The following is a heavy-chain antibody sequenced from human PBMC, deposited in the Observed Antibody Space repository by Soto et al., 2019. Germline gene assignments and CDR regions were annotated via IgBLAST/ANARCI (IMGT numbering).Heavy chain of an antibody. D-gene: IGHD3-9*01. J-gene: IGHJ4*02. V-gene: IGHV3-23*01. CDR3: AKADMPYYDILTGYYRGMLDY. Sequence: GGSLRLSCAASGFTFSSYAMSWVRQAPGKGLEWVSAISGSGGSTYYADSVKGRFTISRDNSKNTLYLQMNSLRAEDTAVYYCAKADMPYYDILTGYYRGMLDYWGQGTLVTVSS. CDR2: ISGSGGST. CDR1: GFTFSSYA.